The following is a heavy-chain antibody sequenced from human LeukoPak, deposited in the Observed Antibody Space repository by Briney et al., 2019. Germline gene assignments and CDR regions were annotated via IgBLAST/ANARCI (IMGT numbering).Heavy chain of an antibody. CDR2: TYYSSKWYN. Sequence: SQTLSLTCAISGDSVSSNSAAWNWIRQSPSRGLEWLGRTYYSSKWYNDYAVSEKSRITINPDTSKNQFSLQLNSVTPEDAALYYCARGAVAVRNAFDIWGQGTMVTVSS. J-gene: IGHJ3*02. D-gene: IGHD6-19*01. CDR3: ARGAVAVRNAFDI. CDR1: GDSVSSNSAA. V-gene: IGHV6-1*01.